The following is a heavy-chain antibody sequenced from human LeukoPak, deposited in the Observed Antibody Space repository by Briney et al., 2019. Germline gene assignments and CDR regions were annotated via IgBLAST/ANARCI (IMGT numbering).Heavy chain of an antibody. CDR1: GYTFTGYY. CDR3: ARYPSGGPLEGAFDY. V-gene: IGHV1-2*02. J-gene: IGHJ4*02. D-gene: IGHD2-15*01. CDR2: INPNSGGT. Sequence: ASVKVSCKASGYTFTGYYMHWVRPAPGQGLEWMGWINPNSGGTNYAQKFQGRVTMTRDTSISTAYMELSRLRSDDTAVYYCARYPSGGPLEGAFDYWGQGTLVTVSS.